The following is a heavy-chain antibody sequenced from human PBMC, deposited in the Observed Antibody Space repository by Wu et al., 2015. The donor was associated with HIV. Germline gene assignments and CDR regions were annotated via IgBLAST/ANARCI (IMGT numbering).Heavy chain of an antibody. CDR1: GGSISYCH. Sequence: QVQLQESGPGLVKPSETLSLTCTVSGGSISYCHWSWIRQPPGKGLEWVGFVSYSGSTNYNPSLKSRIIISVDTSKNQFSLKLSSVTAADTAVYYCARLTSPSSDWQITTFDPWGQGSLVTVSS. D-gene: IGHD3-22*01. CDR3: ARLTSPSSDWQITTFDP. V-gene: IGHV4-59*08. J-gene: IGHJ5*02. CDR2: VSYSGST.